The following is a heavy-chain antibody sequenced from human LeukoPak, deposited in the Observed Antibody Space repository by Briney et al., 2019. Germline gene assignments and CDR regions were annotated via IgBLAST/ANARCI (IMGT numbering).Heavy chain of an antibody. CDR3: ARDRGLRGYYFDY. D-gene: IGHD2-15*01. CDR1: GGSISSSSYY. Sequence: PSETLSLTCTVSGGSISSSSYYWGWIRQPPGKGLEWIGSIYYSGSTYYNPSLKSRVTISVDTSKNQFSLKLSSVTAADTAVYYCARDRGLRGYYFDYWGQGTLVTVSS. V-gene: IGHV4-39*07. CDR2: IYYSGST. J-gene: IGHJ4*02.